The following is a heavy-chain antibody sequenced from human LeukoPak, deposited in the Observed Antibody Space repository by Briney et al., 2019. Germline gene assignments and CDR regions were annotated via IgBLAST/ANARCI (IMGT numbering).Heavy chain of an antibody. V-gene: IGHV5-51*01. Sequence: GESLKISCRGSGYSFTSYWIGWVRQMPGKGLEWMGIIYPGDSDTRYSPSFQGQVTISADKSISTAYLQWSSLKASDTAMYYCARASIFGVEKGWFDPWGQGTLVTVSS. J-gene: IGHJ5*02. CDR1: GYSFTSYW. CDR3: ARASIFGVEKGWFDP. CDR2: IYPGDSDT. D-gene: IGHD3-3*01.